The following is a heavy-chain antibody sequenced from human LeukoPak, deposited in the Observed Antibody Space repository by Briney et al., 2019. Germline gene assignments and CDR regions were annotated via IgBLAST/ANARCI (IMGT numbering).Heavy chain of an antibody. V-gene: IGHV3-74*01. CDR2: ISRDGRTT. CDR1: GFTFSSYW. D-gene: IGHD4-17*01. CDR3: ARDDQTTSYYFDY. Sequence: GGSLRLSCAASGFTFSSYWLHWVRQAPGKGLVWVSRISRDGRTTTYAGSVKGRFTISRDNAKNTLYLQMNSLRAEDTAVYYCARDDQTTSYYFDYWGQGTLVTVSS. J-gene: IGHJ4*02.